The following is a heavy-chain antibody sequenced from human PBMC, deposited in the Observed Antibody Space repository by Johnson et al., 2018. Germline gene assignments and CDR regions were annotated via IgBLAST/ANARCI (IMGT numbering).Heavy chain of an antibody. J-gene: IGHJ6*02. CDR2: IGTAGDT. V-gene: IGHV3-13*01. D-gene: IGHD3-22*01. CDR3: ESGTVSIGSGVGYYYGMDV. Sequence: VQLVQSGGGLVQPGGSLRLSCAASGFTFSSYDMHWVRQATGKGLEWVSAIGTAGDTYYPGSVKGRFTISRDNSKNTLYLQMNSRRAEDTAVYYFESGTVSIGSGVGYYYGMDVWGQGTTVTVSS. CDR1: GFTFSSYD.